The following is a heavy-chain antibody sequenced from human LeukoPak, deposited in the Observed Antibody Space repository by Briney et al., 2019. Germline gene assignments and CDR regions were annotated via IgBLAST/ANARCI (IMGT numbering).Heavy chain of an antibody. Sequence: GGSLRPSCAASGFTFSSYWMHWVRQAPGKGLVWVSRINSDGSSTSYADSVKGRFTISRDNAENTLYLQMNSLRAEDTAVYYCARDRGYGYLFDYWGQGTLVTVSS. J-gene: IGHJ4*02. CDR1: GFTFSSYW. D-gene: IGHD5-18*01. CDR3: ARDRGYGYLFDY. CDR2: INSDGSST. V-gene: IGHV3-74*01.